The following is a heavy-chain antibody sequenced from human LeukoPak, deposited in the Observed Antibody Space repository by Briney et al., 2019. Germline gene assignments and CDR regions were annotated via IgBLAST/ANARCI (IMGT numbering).Heavy chain of an antibody. J-gene: IGHJ3*02. CDR3: ARHGGSGIHYNDAFDI. CDR1: GGSISSYY. D-gene: IGHD3-10*01. CDR2: IYYSGST. V-gene: IGHV4-59*08. Sequence: SETLSLTCTDSGGSISSYYWSWIRQLPGKGLEWIGYIYYSGSTNYNPSLKSRVTISVDTSKNQFSLKLSSVTAADTAVYYRARHGGSGIHYNDAFDIWGQGTMVTVSS.